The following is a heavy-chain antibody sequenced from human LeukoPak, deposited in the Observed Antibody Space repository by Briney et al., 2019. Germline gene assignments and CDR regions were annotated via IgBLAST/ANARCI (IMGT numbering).Heavy chain of an antibody. CDR2: INPSGGNT. CDR1: GYTFTSYY. D-gene: IGHD2-21*02. V-gene: IGHV1-46*01. J-gene: IGHJ3*02. CDR3: AREYCGGDCYTAFDI. Sequence: ASVKVSCKASGYTFTSYYMHWVRQAPGQGLEWMGIINPSGGNTNYAQNFQGRVTMTRDTSTSTVYMELSSLRSEDTAVYYCAREYCGGDCYTAFDIWGQGTMVTVSS.